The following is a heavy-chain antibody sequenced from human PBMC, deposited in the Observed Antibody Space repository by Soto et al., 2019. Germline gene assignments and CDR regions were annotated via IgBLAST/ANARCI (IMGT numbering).Heavy chain of an antibody. J-gene: IGHJ6*02. CDR2: IIPIFGTA. V-gene: IGHV1-69*12. CDR3: ARTGNAYGDYDGPTYYYYGMDV. Sequence: QVQLVQSGAEVKKPGSSVKVSCKASGGTFSSYAISWVRQAPGQGLEWMGGIIPIFGTANYAQKFQGRVTITADEYTRTAYMELSSRRSEDTAVYYCARTGNAYGDYDGPTYYYYGMDVWGQGTTVTVSS. CDR1: GGTFSSYA. D-gene: IGHD4-17*01.